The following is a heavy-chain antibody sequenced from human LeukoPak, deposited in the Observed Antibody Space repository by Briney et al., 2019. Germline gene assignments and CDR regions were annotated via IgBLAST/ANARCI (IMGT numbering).Heavy chain of an antibody. CDR3: YMEV. V-gene: IGHV1-24*01. J-gene: IGHJ6*03. Sequence: ASVKVSCKVSGYSVTEVAIHWVRQTPGEGLEWMGGFHPKDADMIYAQKLQGRVTMTQDTSTDTVYMELSSLRSEDTAIYLNYMEVWGKGTTVTISS. CDR2: FHPKDADM. CDR1: GYSVTEVA.